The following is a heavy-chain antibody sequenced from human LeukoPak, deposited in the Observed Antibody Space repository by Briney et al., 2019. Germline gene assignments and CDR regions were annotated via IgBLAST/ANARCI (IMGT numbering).Heavy chain of an antibody. CDR2: ISSSSTI. CDR3: ARRIGVVTRFYYYYYGMDV. V-gene: IGHV3-48*01. Sequence: GGSLRLSCAASGFTFSSYSMNWVRQAPGEGLEWVSYISSSSTIYYADSVKGRFTISRDNAKNSLYLQMNSLRAEDTAVYYCARRIGVVTRFYYYYYGMDVWGQGTTVTVSS. D-gene: IGHD3-3*01. J-gene: IGHJ6*02. CDR1: GFTFSSYS.